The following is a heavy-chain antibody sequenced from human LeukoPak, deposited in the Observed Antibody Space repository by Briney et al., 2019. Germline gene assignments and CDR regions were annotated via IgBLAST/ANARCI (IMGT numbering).Heavy chain of an antibody. CDR2: INPSGGST. CDR1: GYTFTSYY. D-gene: IGHD6-19*01. J-gene: IGHJ4*02. CDR3: ARALAVAGVDY. Sequence: ASVKVSCKASGYTFTSYYLHWVRQAPGQGLEWMGIINPSGGSTTYAQKFQGRVTMTRDTSTSTVYMELSSLRSEDTAVYYCARALAVAGVDYWGQGTLVTVSS. V-gene: IGHV1-46*01.